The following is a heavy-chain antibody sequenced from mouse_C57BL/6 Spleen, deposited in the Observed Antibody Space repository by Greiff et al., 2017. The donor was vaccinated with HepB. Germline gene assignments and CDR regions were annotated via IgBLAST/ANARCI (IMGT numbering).Heavy chain of an antibody. J-gene: IGHJ3*01. CDR3: TRSDDGYYPFAY. Sequence: VQGVESGAELVRPGASVTLSCKASGYTFTDYEMHWVKQTPVHGLEWIGAIDPETGGTAYNQKFKGKAILTADKSSSTAYMELRSLTSEDSAVYYCTRSDDGYYPFAYWGQGTLVTVSA. D-gene: IGHD2-3*01. CDR2: IDPETGGT. V-gene: IGHV1-15*01. CDR1: GYTFTDYE.